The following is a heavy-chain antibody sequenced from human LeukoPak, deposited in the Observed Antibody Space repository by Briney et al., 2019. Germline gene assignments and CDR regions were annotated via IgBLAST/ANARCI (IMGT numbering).Heavy chain of an antibody. Sequence: SVKVSCKASGGTFSSYAISWVRQAPGQGLEWMGGIIPIFGTANYAQKFQGRVTMTRDTSTSTVYMELSSLRSEDTAVYYCARGRGDLSQQYMDVWGKGTTVTVSS. V-gene: IGHV1-69*05. CDR1: GGTFSSYA. D-gene: IGHD6-13*01. CDR3: ARGRGDLSQQYMDV. J-gene: IGHJ6*03. CDR2: IIPIFGTA.